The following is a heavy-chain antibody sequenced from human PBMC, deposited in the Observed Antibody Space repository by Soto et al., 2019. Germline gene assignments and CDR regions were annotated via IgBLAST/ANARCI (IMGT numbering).Heavy chain of an antibody. CDR2: TRNKANSFTT. J-gene: IGHJ6*02. CDR3: SRVKTGNGMDV. V-gene: IGHV3-72*01. CDR1: GFTLSDHY. Sequence: EVQLVESGGGLVQPGGSLRLWCAASGFTLSDHYMDWVRQAPGKGLEWVGRTRNKANSFTTEYAPSVKGRFTTSRDDSKNSVYLQMNRLQSEDTAVYYCSRVKTGNGMDVWGQGTTVTVSS.